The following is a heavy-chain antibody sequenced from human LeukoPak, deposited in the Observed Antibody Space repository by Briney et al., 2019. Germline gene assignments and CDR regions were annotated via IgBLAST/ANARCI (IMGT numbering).Heavy chain of an antibody. CDR3: ARGLSYGFSDFVY. Sequence: PGGSLRLSCAASGFTFSSYSMNWVRQAPGKGLEWVANINQDGSEKYYTDSMKGRFTISRDNSKNSLYLQMNSLRAEDTAVYYCARGLSYGFSDFVYWGQGTLVTVSS. J-gene: IGHJ4*02. D-gene: IGHD2/OR15-2a*01. CDR1: GFTFSSYS. CDR2: INQDGSEK. V-gene: IGHV3-7*01.